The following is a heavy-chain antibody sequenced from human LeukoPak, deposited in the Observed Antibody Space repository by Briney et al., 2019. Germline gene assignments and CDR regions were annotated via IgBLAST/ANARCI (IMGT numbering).Heavy chain of an antibody. CDR3: ARQDKSREQLLWRGWLDP. V-gene: IGHV5-51*01. Sequence: GESLKISCQGSGYSFTSYWIAWVRQMPGKGLEWMGIIYPADSETRYSPSFQGQVTISADKSTTTAYLQWNNLKASDTAMYYCARQDKSREQLLWRGWLDPWGQGTLVTVSS. CDR1: GYSFTSYW. J-gene: IGHJ5*02. CDR2: IYPADSET. D-gene: IGHD6-19*01.